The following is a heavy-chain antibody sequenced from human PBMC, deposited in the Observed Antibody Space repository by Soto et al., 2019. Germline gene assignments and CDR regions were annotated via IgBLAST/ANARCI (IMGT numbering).Heavy chain of an antibody. J-gene: IGHJ4*02. CDR2: IYHSGST. V-gene: IGHV4-4*02. Sequence: PSETLSLTCAVSGGSISSSNWWSWVRQPPGKGLEWIGEIYHSGSTNYNPSLKSRVTISVDKSKNQFSLKLSSVTAADTAVSYCARANTVNELGVDYWGQGNLVTVSS. CDR3: ARANTVNELGVDY. CDR1: GGSISSSNW. D-gene: IGHD4-17*01.